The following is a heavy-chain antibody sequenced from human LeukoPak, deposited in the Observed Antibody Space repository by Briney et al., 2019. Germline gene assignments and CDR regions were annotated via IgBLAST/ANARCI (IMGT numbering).Heavy chain of an antibody. J-gene: IGHJ6*02. V-gene: IGHV3-23*01. CDR2: ISDSGGST. CDR3: ARVQVGDIVATWDYYFGMDV. D-gene: IGHD5-12*01. CDR1: GFTFSSYA. Sequence: QPGGSLRLSCAASGFTFSSYAMSWVRQAPGQGLEWVSAISDSGGSTYYADSVKGRFTISRENAKNSLYLQMNSLRAEDTAVYYCARVQVGDIVATWDYYFGMDVWGQGTTVTDSS.